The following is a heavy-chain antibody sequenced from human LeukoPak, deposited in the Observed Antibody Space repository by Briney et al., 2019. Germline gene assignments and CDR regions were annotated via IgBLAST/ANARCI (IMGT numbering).Heavy chain of an antibody. CDR2: IKPDGTTK. Sequence: PGGSLRISCAASGFPFSSYSMTWVRQAPGKGLEWVANIKPDGTTKFYVDSVKGRFTISRDNALNSLYLQMNSLRAEDTAIYYCARSIPYGTTWYGRSDYWGQGTLVTVSS. CDR1: GFPFSSYS. J-gene: IGHJ4*02. V-gene: IGHV3-7*03. D-gene: IGHD6-13*01. CDR3: ARSIPYGTTWYGRSDY.